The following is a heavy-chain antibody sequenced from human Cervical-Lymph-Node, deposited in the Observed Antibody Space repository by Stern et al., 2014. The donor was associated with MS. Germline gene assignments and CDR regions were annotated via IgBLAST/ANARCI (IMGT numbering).Heavy chain of an antibody. V-gene: IGHV1-69*01. Sequence: QVQLVQSGAEVKKPGSSVKVSCQASGGSFINNVISWVRQAPGQGLEWMGGTIPIFGTALYAQKFRGRVTITADASTRTAYMELSSLRSDDTAVYFCARAASTTSSYNFWGPGTLVTVSS. CDR1: GGSFINNV. D-gene: IGHD3-10*01. CDR2: TIPIFGTA. CDR3: ARAASTTSSYNF. J-gene: IGHJ4*02.